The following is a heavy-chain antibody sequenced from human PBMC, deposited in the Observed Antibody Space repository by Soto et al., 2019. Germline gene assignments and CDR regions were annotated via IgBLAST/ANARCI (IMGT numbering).Heavy chain of an antibody. CDR1: GFFFDNYA. Sequence: QLVESGGGLAQPGRSLRLSCVTSGFFFDNYAMHWVRQAPGKGPEWVSGLSGNSDIVAYADSVKGRFTISRDNAKKSLFLQMNNLRPEDTALYYRVISTGNFYAEFDYWGQGTLVAVSS. D-gene: IGHD7-27*01. CDR3: VISTGNFYAEFDY. J-gene: IGHJ4*02. CDR2: LSGNSDIV. V-gene: IGHV3-9*01.